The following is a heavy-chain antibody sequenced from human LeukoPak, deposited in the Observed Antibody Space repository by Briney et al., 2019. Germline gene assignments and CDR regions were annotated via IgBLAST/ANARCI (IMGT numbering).Heavy chain of an antibody. D-gene: IGHD4-17*01. CDR2: INDDGSAT. CDR1: GFTFSSYW. J-gene: IGHJ4*02. Sequence: PGGSLRLSCAASGFTFSSYWMHWVRQVPGKGLVWVSRINDDGSATFYADSVKGRFTISRDNAKNTLFLQMNSLRAEDTAVYYCANYTVTLNFDYWGQGTLVTVSS. CDR3: ANYTVTLNFDY. V-gene: IGHV3-74*01.